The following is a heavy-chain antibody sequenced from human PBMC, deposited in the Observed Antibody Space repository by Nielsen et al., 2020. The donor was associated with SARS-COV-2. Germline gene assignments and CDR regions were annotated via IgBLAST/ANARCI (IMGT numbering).Heavy chain of an antibody. CDR3: AKRSGYTSGWYGDY. CDR1: GFTFSDSF. D-gene: IGHD6-19*01. J-gene: IGHJ4*02. CDR2: ISGSGSYT. Sequence: GESLKISCTASGFTFSDSFMSWIRQAPGKGLEWVSYISGSGSYTNYADSLKGRFTISRDNSKNTLYLQMNSLRAEDTAVYYCAKRSGYTSGWYGDYWGQGTLVTVSS. V-gene: IGHV3-11*03.